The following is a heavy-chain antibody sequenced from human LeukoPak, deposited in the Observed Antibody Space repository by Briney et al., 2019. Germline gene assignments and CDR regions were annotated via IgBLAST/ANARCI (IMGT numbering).Heavy chain of an antibody. J-gene: IGHJ4*02. CDR2: ISSSSHNI. CDR1: GFTSSNYN. D-gene: IGHD5-24*01. CDR3: ARGFPGGRWLHYDY. V-gene: IGHV3-21*01. Sequence: PEGSLRLSCAASGFTSSNYNMNWVRQAPGKGLEWVSSISSSSHNIYYAESMRGRFTISRDNAKNSLYLQMNSLRAEDTAIYYCARGFPGGRWLHYDYWGQGALVTVSS.